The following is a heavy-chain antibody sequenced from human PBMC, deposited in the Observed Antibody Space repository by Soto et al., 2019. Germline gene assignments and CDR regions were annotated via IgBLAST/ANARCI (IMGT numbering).Heavy chain of an antibody. V-gene: IGHV1-46*02. CDR3: ARGGHIAVVTDSFDS. Sequence: ASVKVSCKSSGYPFNTYYLHWVRQAPGRGLEWMGMIHPSGGGSTYAQKFLGRVTMTMDSSTSTVFMELTSLRSADTAVYYCARGGHIAVVTDSFDSWGQGTQVTVSS. CDR1: GYPFNTYY. J-gene: IGHJ4*02. D-gene: IGHD2-21*02. CDR2: IHPSGGGS.